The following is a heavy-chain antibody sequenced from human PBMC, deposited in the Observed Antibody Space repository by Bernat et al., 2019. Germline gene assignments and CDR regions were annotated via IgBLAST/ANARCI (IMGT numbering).Heavy chain of an antibody. CDR1: GFTVSSNY. J-gene: IGHJ4*02. Sequence: EVQLVESGGGLVQPGGSLRLSCAASGFTVSSNYMSWVRQAPGKGLEWVSAISGSGGSTYYADSVKGRFTISRDNSKNTLYLQMNSLRAEDTAVYYCGGGTLSDYGGSEFDYWGQGTLVTVSS. V-gene: IGHV3-23*04. CDR3: GGGTLSDYGGSEFDY. D-gene: IGHD4-23*01. CDR2: ISGSGGST.